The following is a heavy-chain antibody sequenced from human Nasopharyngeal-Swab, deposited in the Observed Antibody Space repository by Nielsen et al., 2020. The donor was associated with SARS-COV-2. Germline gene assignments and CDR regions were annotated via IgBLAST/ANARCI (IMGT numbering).Heavy chain of an antibody. Sequence: VRQMPGKGLEWVSGLSVSWTGGNTYYADSVKGRFTISRHNSKNTLYLQMNSLRVEDTAVYYCARALDPRRYNWFDPWGQGTLVTVSS. J-gene: IGHJ5*02. CDR3: ARALDPRRYNWFDP. V-gene: IGHV3-23*01. D-gene: IGHD6-6*01. CDR2: LSVSWTGGNT.